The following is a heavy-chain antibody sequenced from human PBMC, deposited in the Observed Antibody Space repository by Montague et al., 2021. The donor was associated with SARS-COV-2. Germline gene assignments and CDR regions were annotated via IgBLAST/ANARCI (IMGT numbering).Heavy chain of an antibody. J-gene: IGHJ4*02. CDR2: IYSSGST. V-gene: IGHV4-4*07. CDR3: ARDYSHCSGGSCVFGY. CDR1: GGSISNYY. D-gene: IGHD2-15*01. Sequence: SETLSLTRTVSGGSISNYYWSWIRQPAGKGLEWIGRIYSSGSTNYNPSLKSRISMSVDTSKNQFSLKLSSVTAADTAIYYCARDYSHCSGGSCVFGYWGQGTLVTVSS.